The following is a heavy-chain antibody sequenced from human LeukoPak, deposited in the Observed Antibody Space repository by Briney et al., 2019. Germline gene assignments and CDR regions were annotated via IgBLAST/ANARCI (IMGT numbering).Heavy chain of an antibody. V-gene: IGHV1-18*04. Sequence: GSVKVSCKTSGYSENFYGITWVRQVAGQGLEWMGWISAQHGQAEYAPNSQDRVTMTTDTYTNTAYMELKSLSSDDTAVYYCAGSLGYCTSNVCYLKYWGQGPLVTVSS. CDR3: AGSLGYCTSNVCYLKY. D-gene: IGHD2-8*01. CDR2: ISAQHGQA. J-gene: IGHJ4*02. CDR1: GYSENFYG.